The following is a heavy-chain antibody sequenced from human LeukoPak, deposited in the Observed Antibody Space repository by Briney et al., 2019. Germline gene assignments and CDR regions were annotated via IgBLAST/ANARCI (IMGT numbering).Heavy chain of an antibody. CDR1: GYSFTSYW. CDR2: IYPGDSDT. CDR3: ARRVHVFWSGYPFDY. Sequence: GESLKISCKGSGYSFTSYWIGWVRQMPGKGLEWMGIIYPGDSDTRYSPSFQGQVTISADKSISTAYLQWSSLKASDTAMYYCARRVHVFWSGYPFDYWGQGTLVTVSS. D-gene: IGHD3-3*01. V-gene: IGHV5-51*01. J-gene: IGHJ4*02.